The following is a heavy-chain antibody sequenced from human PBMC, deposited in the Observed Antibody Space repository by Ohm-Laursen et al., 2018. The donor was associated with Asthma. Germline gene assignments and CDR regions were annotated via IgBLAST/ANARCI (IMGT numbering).Heavy chain of an antibody. D-gene: IGHD2-2*01. CDR3: ARDIARAYCSSTSCSLFDY. V-gene: IGHV6-1*01. CDR1: GDSVSSNSAA. CDR2: TYYRSKWYN. J-gene: IGHJ4*02. Sequence: QTLSLTCAISGDSVSSNSAAWNWIRQPPSRGLEWLGRTYYRSKWYNDYAVSVKSRITINPDTSKNQFSLQLNSVTPEDTAVYYCARDIARAYCSSTSCSLFDYWGQGTLVTVSS.